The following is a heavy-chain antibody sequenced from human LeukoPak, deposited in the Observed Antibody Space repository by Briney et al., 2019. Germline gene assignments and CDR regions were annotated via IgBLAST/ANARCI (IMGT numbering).Heavy chain of an antibody. CDR2: ISGSGGST. V-gene: IGHV3-23*01. CDR3: AKALYDSTGDGY. Sequence: GGSLRLSCVASGFTFSSYGMSWVRQAPGRGLEWVSAISGSGGSTYYADSVKGRFTISRDNSKNTLYLQMNSLRAEDTAVYYCAKALYDSTGDGYWGQGTLVTISS. CDR1: GFTFSSYG. D-gene: IGHD7-27*01. J-gene: IGHJ4*02.